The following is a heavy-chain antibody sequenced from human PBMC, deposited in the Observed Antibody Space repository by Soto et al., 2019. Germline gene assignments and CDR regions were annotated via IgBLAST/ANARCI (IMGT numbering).Heavy chain of an antibody. CDR1: GYSFTSYW. CDR2: IYPGDSDT. V-gene: IGHV5-51*01. J-gene: IGHJ6*02. Sequence: PGESLKISCKGSGYSFTSYWIGWVRQMPGKGLEWMGIIYPGDSDTRYSPSFQGQVTISADKSISTAYLQWSSLKASDTAMYYCERSAYTSSSGNGYYYGLDVWGQGTTVTVSS. D-gene: IGHD6-6*01. CDR3: ERSAYTSSSGNGYYYGLDV.